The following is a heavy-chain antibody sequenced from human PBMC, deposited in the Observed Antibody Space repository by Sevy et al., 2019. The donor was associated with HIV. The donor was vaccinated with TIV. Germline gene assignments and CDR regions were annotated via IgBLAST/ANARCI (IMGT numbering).Heavy chain of an antibody. V-gene: IGHV3-23*01. J-gene: IGHJ4*02. CDR3: EAIATAGRDY. CDR1: GFTLSNYG. CDR2: ISGSGGST. D-gene: IGHD6-13*01. Sequence: GGSLRLSCVASGFTLSNYGMHWVRQAPGKGLEWVSTISGSGGSTYYADSVKGRFTISRDNSKNTLDLQMNSLRAEDTAVYYCEAIATAGRDYWGQGTLVTVSS.